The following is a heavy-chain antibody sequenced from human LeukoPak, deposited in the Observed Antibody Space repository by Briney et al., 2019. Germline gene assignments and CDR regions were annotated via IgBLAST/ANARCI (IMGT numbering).Heavy chain of an antibody. CDR3: ARDQYSSSWYGHYFDY. CDR2: IYTSGST. Sequence: SETPSLTCTVSGGSISSGSYYWSWIRQPAGKGLEWIGRIYTSGSTNYNPSLKSRVTISVDTSKNQFSLKLSSVTAADTAVYYCARDQYSSSWYGHYFDYWGQGTLVTVSS. V-gene: IGHV4-61*02. J-gene: IGHJ4*02. D-gene: IGHD6-13*01. CDR1: GGSISSGSYY.